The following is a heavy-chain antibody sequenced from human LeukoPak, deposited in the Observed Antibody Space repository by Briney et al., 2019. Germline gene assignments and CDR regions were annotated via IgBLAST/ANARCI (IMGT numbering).Heavy chain of an antibody. CDR1: GFTFSSYG. J-gene: IGHJ4*02. D-gene: IGHD6-6*01. V-gene: IGHV3-30*02. CDR2: IRYDGSNK. Sequence: AGGSLRLSCAASGFTFSSYGMHWVRQAPGKGLEWVAFIRYDGSNKYYADSVKGRFTISRDNSKNTLYLQMNSLRAEDTAVYYCAKEGSSSSSGLDYWGQGTLVTVSS. CDR3: AKEGSSSSSGLDY.